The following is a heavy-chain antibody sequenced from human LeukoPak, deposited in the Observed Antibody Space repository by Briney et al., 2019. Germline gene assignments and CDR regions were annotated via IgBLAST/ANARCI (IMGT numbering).Heavy chain of an antibody. V-gene: IGHV3-23*01. CDR3: AKVGGSGWRFDY. CDR2: ISGSGGST. CDR1: GFTFSSYA. J-gene: IGHJ4*02. Sequence: GGSLRLXCAASGFTFSSYAMSWVRRAPGKGLEWVSAISGSGGSTYYADSVKGRFTISRDNSKNTLYLQMNSLRAEDTAVYYCAKVGGSGWRFDYWGQGTLVTVSS. D-gene: IGHD6-19*01.